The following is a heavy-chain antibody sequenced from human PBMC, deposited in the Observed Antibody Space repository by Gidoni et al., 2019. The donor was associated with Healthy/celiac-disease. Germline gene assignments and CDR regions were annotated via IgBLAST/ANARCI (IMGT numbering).Heavy chain of an antibody. CDR1: GGSLSSGGYY. J-gene: IGHJ5*02. CDR3: ARDHATVTTLGMWFDP. D-gene: IGHD4-17*01. V-gene: IGHV4-31*03. CDR2: IYYSGST. Sequence: QVQLQESGPGLVKPSQTLSLTCTVSGGSLSSGGYYWSWIRQHPGKGLEWIGYIYYSGSTYYNPSLKSRVTISVDTSKNQFSLKLSSVTAADTAVYYCARDHATVTTLGMWFDPWGQGTLVTVSS.